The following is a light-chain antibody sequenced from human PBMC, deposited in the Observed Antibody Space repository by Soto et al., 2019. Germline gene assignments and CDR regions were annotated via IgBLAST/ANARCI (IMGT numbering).Light chain of an antibody. J-gene: IGLJ3*02. CDR3: SSYTSSYTWV. V-gene: IGLV2-14*03. CDR2: GVS. Sequence: QSVLTQPASVSGSPGQSITISCTGTSNDVGGYNYVSWYQQHPGKAPKLLIYGVSDRPSGVSNRFPGSKSGNAASLTISGLQAEDEGDYYCSSYTSSYTWVFGGGTKLTVL. CDR1: SNDVGGYNY.